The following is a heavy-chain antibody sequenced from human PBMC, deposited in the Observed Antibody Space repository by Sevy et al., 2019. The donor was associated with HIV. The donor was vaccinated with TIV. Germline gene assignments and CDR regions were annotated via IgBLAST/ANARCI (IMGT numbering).Heavy chain of an antibody. CDR1: GFTFSDYS. Sequence: GGSLRLSYAASGFTFSDYSMRWVRQAPGKGLEWVAVISYDGRNYKYNVDSVKGRFTISRDNSKNTLFLQMNSLRAEDSAIYYCARDRGEILHSAFDYWGQGTLVTVSS. CDR3: ARDRGEILHSAFDY. D-gene: IGHD3-16*01. CDR2: ISYDGRNYK. J-gene: IGHJ4*02. V-gene: IGHV3-30*14.